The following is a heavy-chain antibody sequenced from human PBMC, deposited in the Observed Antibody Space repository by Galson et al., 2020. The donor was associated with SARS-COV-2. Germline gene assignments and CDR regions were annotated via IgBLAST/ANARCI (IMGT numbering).Heavy chain of an antibody. CDR3: ARNTAYETWGGPGYYYFGMDV. CDR2: ISTSSSYI. V-gene: IGHV3-21*01. D-gene: IGHD3-16*01. Sequence: GESLKISCAASGFTFRNYSMNWVRQAPGEGLEWVSSISTSSSYIYYADSVKGRFTISRDNAKNSLYLQMNSLRAEDTAVYYCARNTAYETWGGPGYYYFGMDVWGQGTTVTVSS. CDR1: GFTFRNYS. J-gene: IGHJ6*02.